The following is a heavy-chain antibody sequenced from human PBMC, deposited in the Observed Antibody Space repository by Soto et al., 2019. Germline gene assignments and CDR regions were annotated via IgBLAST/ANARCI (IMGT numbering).Heavy chain of an antibody. CDR1: GFIFSSYS. CDR3: ARSGDFFVVLGSLTFHFNGLDV. D-gene: IGHD2-2*01. J-gene: IGHJ6*02. V-gene: IGHV3-48*02. CDR2: ISSTTNTI. Sequence: GGSLRLSCAASGFIFSSYSMSWVRQVPEKGLQWVSHISSTTNTIYYADSVKGRFTISRDSAKNSLYLQMNSLRDEDTAVYYCARSGDFFVVLGSLTFHFNGLDVWGQGTTVTVSS.